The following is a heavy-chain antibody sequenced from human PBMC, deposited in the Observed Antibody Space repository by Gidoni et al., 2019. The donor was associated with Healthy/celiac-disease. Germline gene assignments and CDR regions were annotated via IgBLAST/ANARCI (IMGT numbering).Heavy chain of an antibody. CDR1: GFTFSSYS. CDR3: ARMAGYDFWSGYYTGAPYYYYGMDV. D-gene: IGHD3-3*01. J-gene: IGHJ6*02. V-gene: IGHV3-48*02. CDR2: ISSSSSTI. Sequence: EVQLVESGGGLVQPVGSLRLSCAASGFTFSSYSMNWVRQAPGKGLEWVSYISSSSSTIYYADSVKGRFTISRDNAKNSLYLQMNSLRDEDTAVYYCARMAGYDFWSGYYTGAPYYYYGMDVWGQGTTVTVSS.